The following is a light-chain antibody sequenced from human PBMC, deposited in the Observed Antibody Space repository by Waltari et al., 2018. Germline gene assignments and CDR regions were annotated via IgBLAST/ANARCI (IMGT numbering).Light chain of an antibody. CDR2: EHN. CDR1: SGRIASTY. CDR3: QSYGNINHWV. Sequence: NFMLTQPHSVSESPGKTVTISCTRRSGRIASTYVQWYQQRPGSSPTTVIFEHNQRPSGVPDRFSGSIDSSSNSASLTISGLRTEDEADYYCQSYGNINHWVFGGGTKLTVL. J-gene: IGLJ3*02. V-gene: IGLV6-57*01.